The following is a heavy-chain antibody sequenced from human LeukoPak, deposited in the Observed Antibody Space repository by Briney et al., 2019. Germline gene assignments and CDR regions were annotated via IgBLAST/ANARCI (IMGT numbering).Heavy chain of an antibody. CDR2: MNPNSGNT. Sequence: GASVKVSCKASGYTFTSYDINWVRQATGQGLEWMGWMNPNSGNTGYAQKFQGRVTMTRNTSISTAYMELSSLRAEDTAVYYCARIPWITGRSSYMDVWGKGTTVTVSS. V-gene: IGHV1-8*01. J-gene: IGHJ6*03. CDR1: GYTFTSYD. CDR3: ARIPWITGRSSYMDV. D-gene: IGHD1-20*01.